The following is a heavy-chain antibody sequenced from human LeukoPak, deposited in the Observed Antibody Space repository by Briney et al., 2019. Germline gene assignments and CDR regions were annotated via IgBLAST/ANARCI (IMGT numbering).Heavy chain of an antibody. D-gene: IGHD3-10*01. CDR1: GGTFSSYA. CDR2: IIPIFGTA. J-gene: IGHJ3*02. Sequence: SVKVSCKASGGTFSSYAISWVRQAPGQGLEWMGGIIPIFGTANYAQKFQGRVTITADKSTSTAYMELRSLRSDDTAVYYCARDSYYYGSGSPPYAFDIWGQGTMVTVSS. V-gene: IGHV1-69*06. CDR3: ARDSYYYGSGSPPYAFDI.